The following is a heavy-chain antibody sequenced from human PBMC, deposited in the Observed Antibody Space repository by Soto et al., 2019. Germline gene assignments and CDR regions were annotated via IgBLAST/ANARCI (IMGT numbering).Heavy chain of an antibody. CDR2: ISYSGVTT. Sequence: EVQLLESGGDSVQPGGSLRLSCAASGFTFNSCAMSWVRQAPGKGLEWVSTISYSGVTTYYTDSVKGRFTISRDNSKNTLYLQMDSLRAEDTAIYYCAKQGIAVAFEYFDFWGQGTMVTVSP. V-gene: IGHV3-23*01. CDR1: GFTFNSCA. CDR3: AKQGIAVAFEYFDF. J-gene: IGHJ3*01. D-gene: IGHD6-19*01.